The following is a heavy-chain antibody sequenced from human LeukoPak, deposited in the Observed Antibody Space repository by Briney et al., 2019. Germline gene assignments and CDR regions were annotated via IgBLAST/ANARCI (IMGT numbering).Heavy chain of an antibody. CDR3: ARGAVAAPVDY. CDR1: GGSFSGYY. Sequence: PSETLSLTCAVYGGSFSGYYWSWIRQPPGKGLEWIGEINHSGSTNYNPSLKSRVTISVDTSKNQFSPKLSSVTAADTAVYYCARGAVAAPVDYWGQGTLVTVSS. J-gene: IGHJ4*02. D-gene: IGHD2-15*01. CDR2: INHSGST. V-gene: IGHV4-34*01.